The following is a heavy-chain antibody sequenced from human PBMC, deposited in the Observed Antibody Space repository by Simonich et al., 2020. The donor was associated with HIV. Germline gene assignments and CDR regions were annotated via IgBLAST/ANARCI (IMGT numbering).Heavy chain of an antibody. CDR2: ISWNSGKM. V-gene: IGHV3-9*01. D-gene: IGHD2-8*02. Sequence: EVQLVESGGGLVQPGRSLRLSCAASGCTFDDYAMHWVRQAPGKGLGWVSGISWNSGKMGYADAVKGRFTISRDNAKNSLDLQMNSRRAEDTAVYYCARDLVGSAFDIWGQGTMVTVSS. CDR3: ARDLVGSAFDI. CDR1: GCTFDDYA. J-gene: IGHJ3*02.